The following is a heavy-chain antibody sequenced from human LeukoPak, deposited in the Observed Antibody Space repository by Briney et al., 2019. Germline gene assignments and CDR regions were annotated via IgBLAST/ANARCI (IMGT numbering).Heavy chain of an antibody. CDR3: ARDPRGYSYGPRGMDV. CDR1: GYTFTSYY. CDR2: INPSGGST. J-gene: IGHJ6*02. V-gene: IGHV1-46*01. Sequence: ASVKVSCKASGYTFTSYYMHWVRQAPGQGLEWMGIINPSGGSTSYAQKFQGRVTMTRDTSTSTVYMELSSLRSEDTAVYYCARDPRGYSYGPRGMDVWGQGTTVTASS. D-gene: IGHD5-18*01.